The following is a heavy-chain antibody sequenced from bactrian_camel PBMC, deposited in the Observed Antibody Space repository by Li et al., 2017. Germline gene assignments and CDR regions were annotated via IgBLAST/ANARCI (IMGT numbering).Heavy chain of an antibody. CDR3: AKGSWYRSYDY. V-gene: IGHV3S1*01. J-gene: IGHJ4*01. CDR2: IENDGST. CDR1: GYTYSSYC. D-gene: IGHD6*01. Sequence: QVQLVESGGGLVQPGGSLRLSCAASGYTYSSYCMGWFRQALGKGLEWVSAIENDGSTHYADSVKGRFTISRDNAKSTLYLQLNSLEIEDTAMYYCAKGSWYRSYDYWGQGTQVTVS.